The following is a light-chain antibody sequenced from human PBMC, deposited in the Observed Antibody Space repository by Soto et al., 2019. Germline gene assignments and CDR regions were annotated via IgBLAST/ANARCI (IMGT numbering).Light chain of an antibody. CDR2: TAS. CDR1: QGIGNN. CDR3: QKYDSVPWS. J-gene: IGKJ1*01. Sequence: DIQMTQSPSSLSASVGDRVTITCRASQGIGNNLAWYQQKPGKVPKVLIYTASTLHSGVPSRFSGSGSGTDFTLTINSLQPEYVATYFCQKYDSVPWSFGQGTRVEI. V-gene: IGKV1-27*01.